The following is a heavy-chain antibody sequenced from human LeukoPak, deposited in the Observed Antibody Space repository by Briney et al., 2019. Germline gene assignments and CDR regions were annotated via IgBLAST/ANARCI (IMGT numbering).Heavy chain of an antibody. CDR2: IRYDGSNK. V-gene: IGHV3-30*02. CDR3: AKGDWATGYFDY. CDR1: GFTFGSYG. J-gene: IGHJ4*02. D-gene: IGHD3/OR15-3a*01. Sequence: PGGSLRLSCAASGFTFGSYGMHWVRQAPGKGLEWVAFIRYDGSNKYYADSVKGRFIISRDNSKNTLYLQMNSLRAEDTAVYYCAKGDWATGYFDYWGQGTLVTVSS.